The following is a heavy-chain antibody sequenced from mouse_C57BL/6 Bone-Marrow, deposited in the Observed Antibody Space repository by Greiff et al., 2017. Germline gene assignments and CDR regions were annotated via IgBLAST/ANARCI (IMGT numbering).Heavy chain of an antibody. CDR3: TTYYYGSSFV. CDR2: IDPENGDT. D-gene: IGHD1-1*01. CDR1: GFNIKDDY. V-gene: IGHV14-4*01. J-gene: IGHJ1*03. Sequence: VQLQQSGAELVRPGASVKLSCTASGFNIKDDYMHWVKQRAEQGLEWIGWIDPENGDTEYASKFQGKATITADTSSNTAYLQLSSLTSEDTAVYYCTTYYYGSSFVWGTGTTVTVSS.